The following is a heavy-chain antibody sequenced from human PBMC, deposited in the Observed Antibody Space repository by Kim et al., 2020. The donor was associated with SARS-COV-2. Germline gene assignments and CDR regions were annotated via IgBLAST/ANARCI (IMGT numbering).Heavy chain of an antibody. V-gene: IGHV3-30-3*01. CDR2: ISYDGSNK. J-gene: IGHJ6*03. CDR3: ARDDREYCSGGSCSGGSRYYYYYMDV. Sequence: GGSLRLSCAASGFTFSSYAMHWVRQAPGKGLEWVAVISYDGSNKYYADSVKGRFTISRDNSKNTLYLQMNSLRAEDTAVYYCARDDREYCSGGSCSGGSRYYYYYMDVWGKGTTVTVSS. D-gene: IGHD2-15*01. CDR1: GFTFSSYA.